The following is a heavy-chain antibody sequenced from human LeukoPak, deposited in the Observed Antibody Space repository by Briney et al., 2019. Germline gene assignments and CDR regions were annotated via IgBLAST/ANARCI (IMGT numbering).Heavy chain of an antibody. CDR2: INPSGGTT. V-gene: IGHV1-46*01. Sequence: ASVKVSFKASGYTFTGYYMHWVRQAPGQGLEWMGIINPSGGTTSYAQKFQGRITMTMDMSTSTVYMELSSLRSEDTAVYYCARIPFPKYYYDSSGYYQDYWGQGTLVTVSS. D-gene: IGHD3-22*01. J-gene: IGHJ4*02. CDR3: ARIPFPKYYYDSSGYYQDY. CDR1: GYTFTGYY.